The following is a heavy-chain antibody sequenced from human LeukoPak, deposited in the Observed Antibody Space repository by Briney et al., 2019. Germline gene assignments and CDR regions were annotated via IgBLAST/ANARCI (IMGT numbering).Heavy chain of an antibody. V-gene: IGHV3-21*01. CDR3: ARDRYSGYDYFDY. Sequence: GGSLRLSCAASGFTFSSYSMNWVRQAPGKGLEWVSSISSSSSYIYYADSVKGRFTISRDNAKNSLYLQMNGLRAEDTAVYYCARDRYSGYDYFDYWGQGTLVTVSS. D-gene: IGHD5-12*01. CDR2: ISSSSSYI. J-gene: IGHJ4*02. CDR1: GFTFSSYS.